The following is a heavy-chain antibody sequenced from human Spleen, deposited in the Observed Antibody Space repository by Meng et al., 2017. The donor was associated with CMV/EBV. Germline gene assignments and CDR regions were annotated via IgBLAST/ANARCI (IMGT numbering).Heavy chain of an antibody. D-gene: IGHD5-18*01. Sequence: GGSLRLSCAASGFTFSSYSMNWVRQAPGKGLEWVSSISSSSSYIYYADSVKGRFTISRDNAKNSLYLQMNSLRAEDTAVYYCARGVRGYSYGYPQDYNWFDPWGQGTLVTVSS. CDR2: ISSSSSYI. V-gene: IGHV3-21*01. J-gene: IGHJ5*02. CDR3: ARGVRGYSYGYPQDYNWFDP. CDR1: GFTFSSYS.